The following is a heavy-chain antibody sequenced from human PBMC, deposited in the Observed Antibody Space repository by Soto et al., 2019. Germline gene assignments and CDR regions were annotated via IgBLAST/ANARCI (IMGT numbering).Heavy chain of an antibody. CDR3: TRVPDLTYYYASSGYCLDY. CDR1: GFTFGDYA. CDR2: IRSKAYGGTT. Sequence: EVQLVESGGSLVQPGRSLRLSCTASGFTFGDYAMSWVRQAPGKGLEWVGFIRSKAYGGTTEYAASVKGRFTISRDDSKSIAYLQMNSLKTEDTAVYYCTRVPDLTYYYASSGYCLDYWGQGTLVTVSS. D-gene: IGHD3-22*01. J-gene: IGHJ4*02. V-gene: IGHV3-49*04.